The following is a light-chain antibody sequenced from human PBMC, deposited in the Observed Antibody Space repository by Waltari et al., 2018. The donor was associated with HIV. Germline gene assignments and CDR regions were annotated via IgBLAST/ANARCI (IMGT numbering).Light chain of an antibody. CDR2: DVS. Sequence: QSALTQPRPVSGSPGQSVPISCTGTSSDVGGYNYVSWYQQHPGKAPKLMIYDVSKRPSGVPDRFSGSKSGNTASLTISGLQAEDEADYYCCSYAGSYTSFGGGTKLTVL. CDR1: SSDVGGYNY. J-gene: IGLJ2*01. V-gene: IGLV2-11*01. CDR3: CSYAGSYTS.